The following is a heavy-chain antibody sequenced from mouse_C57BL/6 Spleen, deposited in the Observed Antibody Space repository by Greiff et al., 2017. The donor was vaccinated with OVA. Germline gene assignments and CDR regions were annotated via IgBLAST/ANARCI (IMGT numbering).Heavy chain of an antibody. D-gene: IGHD2-4*01. CDR2: IHPNSGST. Sequence: QVQLQQPGAELVKPGASVKLSCKASGYTFTSYWMHWVKQRPGQGLEWIGMIHPNSGSTNYNEKFKSKATLTVDKSSSTAYMQLSSLTSEDSAVYYCAREDYEDYAMDYWGQGTSVTVSS. CDR3: AREDYEDYAMDY. CDR1: GYTFTSYW. V-gene: IGHV1-64*01. J-gene: IGHJ4*01.